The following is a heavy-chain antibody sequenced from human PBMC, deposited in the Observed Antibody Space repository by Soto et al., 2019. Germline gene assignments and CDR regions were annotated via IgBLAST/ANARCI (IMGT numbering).Heavy chain of an antibody. CDR2: ISGSGGST. CDR3: AKMGWFRIAVAGTGWFDP. V-gene: IGHV3-23*01. J-gene: IGHJ5*02. Sequence: EVQLLESGGGLVQPGGSLRLSCAASGFTFSSYAMSWVRQAPGKGLEWVSAISGSGGSTYYADSVKGRFTISRDNSKNTLYLQMNSLRAEDTAVYYCAKMGWFRIAVAGTGWFDPWGQGTLVTVSS. D-gene: IGHD6-19*01. CDR1: GFTFSSYA.